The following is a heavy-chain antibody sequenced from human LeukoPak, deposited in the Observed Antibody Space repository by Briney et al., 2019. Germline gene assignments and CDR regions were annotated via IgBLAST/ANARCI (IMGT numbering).Heavy chain of an antibody. V-gene: IGHV3-74*01. D-gene: IGHD3-16*01. CDR1: GFTFSSFW. Sequence: PGGSLRLSCAASGFTFSSFWIYWVRHAPGKGLVWVSRINGDGSETIYADSVKGRFTISRDNAKNTVNLQMNSLRAEDTAVYYCARVRMGDDFNPFDYWGQGTLVTVSS. CDR3: ARVRMGDDFNPFDY. J-gene: IGHJ4*02. CDR2: INGDGSET.